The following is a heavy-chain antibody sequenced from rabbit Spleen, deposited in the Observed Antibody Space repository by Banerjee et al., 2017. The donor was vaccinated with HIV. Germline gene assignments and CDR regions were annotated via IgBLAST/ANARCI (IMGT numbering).Heavy chain of an antibody. Sequence: QSLEESGGDLVKPGASLTLTCTASGFSFSSSDYMCWVRQAPGKGLEWIGYIDPVFGITYYANWVNGRFSISSHNAQNTLFLQLNSLTAADTATYFCVREVAAKFGLWGQGTLVTVS. CDR3: VREVAAKFGL. V-gene: IGHV1S40*01. CDR2: IDPVFGIT. D-gene: IGHD4-1*01. J-gene: IGHJ4*01. CDR1: GFSFSSSDY.